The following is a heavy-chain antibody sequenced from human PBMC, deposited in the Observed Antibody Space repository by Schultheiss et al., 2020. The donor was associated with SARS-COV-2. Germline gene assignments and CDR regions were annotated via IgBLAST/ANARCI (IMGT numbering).Heavy chain of an antibody. Sequence: GESMKISCAASGFTFSSYAMHWVRQAPGKGLEWVSAISGSGGSTYYADSVKGRFTISRDNSKNTLYLQMNSLRAEDTAVYYCAKDRTYGDSPFWFDYWGQGTLVTVSS. D-gene: IGHD4-17*01. CDR3: AKDRTYGDSPFWFDY. J-gene: IGHJ4*02. V-gene: IGHV3-23*01. CDR1: GFTFSSYA. CDR2: ISGSGGST.